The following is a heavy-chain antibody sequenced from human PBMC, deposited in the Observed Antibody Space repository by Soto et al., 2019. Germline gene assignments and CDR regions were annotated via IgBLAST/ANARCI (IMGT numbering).Heavy chain of an antibody. CDR1: GFTFSDYF. Sequence: GGSLRLSCAASGFTFSDYFMTWIRQVPGKGLEWVSYISSGANTIYYADSVKGRFTISRDNAKNSLYLQMNSLRAEDTAVYFCVRGRGYYYYMDVWGKGTTVTVSS. D-gene: IGHD3-10*01. CDR2: ISSGANTI. V-gene: IGHV3-11*01. CDR3: VRGRGYYYYMDV. J-gene: IGHJ6*03.